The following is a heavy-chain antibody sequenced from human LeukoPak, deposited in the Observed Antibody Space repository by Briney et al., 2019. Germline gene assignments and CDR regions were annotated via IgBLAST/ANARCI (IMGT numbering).Heavy chain of an antibody. CDR1: VGSIRVYS. V-gene: IGHV4-4*07. CDR2: VYTSGNT. J-gene: IGHJ5*02. CDR3: ARDNPAGP. Sequence: SETLSLTCTVSVGSIRVYSWSWIRQSAARGLEWIGRVYTSGNTNYNPSFKSRVTMSIDTSKKQFSLKLYSVTVADTAEYYCARDNPAGPWGQGTLVTVSS. D-gene: IGHD1-14*01.